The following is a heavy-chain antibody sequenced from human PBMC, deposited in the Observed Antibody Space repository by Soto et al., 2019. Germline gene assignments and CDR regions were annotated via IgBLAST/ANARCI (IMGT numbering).Heavy chain of an antibody. CDR3: AKGAVGGYSYGPFDY. Sequence: EVQLLESGGGLVQPGGSLRLSCAASGFTFSSYTMNWVRQAPGKGLEWVSSFSGSGPSTDYADSVRGWFTISRDTSKSTLYLQMNSLRVEDTAVYYCAKGAVGGYSYGPFDYWGQGTLVTVSS. D-gene: IGHD5-18*01. CDR1: GFTFSSYT. CDR2: FSGSGPST. J-gene: IGHJ4*02. V-gene: IGHV3-23*01.